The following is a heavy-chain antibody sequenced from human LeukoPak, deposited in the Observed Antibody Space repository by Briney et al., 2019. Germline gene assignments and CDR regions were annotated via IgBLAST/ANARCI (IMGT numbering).Heavy chain of an antibody. CDR2: ISGSGGST. CDR3: ARDAVGARYDS. Sequence: GGSLRLSCAASEFTFSDYNMIWVRQAPGKGLEWVSLISGSGGSTDYADSVKGRFTISRDNSKNTLYLQMNSLRGEDTAVYYCARDAVGARYDSWGQGTLVIVSS. J-gene: IGHJ4*02. CDR1: EFTFSDYN. V-gene: IGHV3-23*01. D-gene: IGHD1-26*01.